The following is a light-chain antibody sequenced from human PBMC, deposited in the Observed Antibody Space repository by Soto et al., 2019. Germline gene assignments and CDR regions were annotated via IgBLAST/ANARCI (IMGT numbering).Light chain of an antibody. CDR3: QQYSAYWT. CDR1: QDISNY. V-gene: IGKV1-33*01. CDR2: DAS. J-gene: IGKJ1*01. Sequence: DIQMTQCPSSLSASVGDRFTITCQASQDISNYLNWYQQKPGKAPKLLIYDASNLETGVPSRFSGSGSGTEFTLTISSLQSDDFATYYCQQYSAYWTFGQGTKVDIK.